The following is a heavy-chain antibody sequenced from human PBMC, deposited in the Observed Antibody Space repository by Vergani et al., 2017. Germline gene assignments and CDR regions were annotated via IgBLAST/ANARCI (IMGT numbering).Heavy chain of an antibody. CDR2: IYSGGSST. CDR3: AKMVGYSYGYFDY. V-gene: IGHV3-23*03. CDR1: GFTFSSYA. J-gene: IGHJ4*02. D-gene: IGHD5-18*01. Sequence: EVQLLESGGGLVQPGGSLRLSCAASGFTFSSYAMSWVRQAPGKGLEWVSVIYSGGSSTYYADSVKGRFTISRDNSKNTLYLQMNSLRVEDTAVYYCAKMVGYSYGYFDYWGQGTLVTVSS.